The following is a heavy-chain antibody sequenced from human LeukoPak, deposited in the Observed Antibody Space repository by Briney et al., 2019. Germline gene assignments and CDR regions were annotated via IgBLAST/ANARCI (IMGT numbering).Heavy chain of an antibody. J-gene: IGHJ3*02. CDR2: IWYDGSNK. V-gene: IGHV3-33*01. Sequence: PGRSLRLSCAASGFTFSSYGMHWVRQAPGKGLEWVAVIWYDGSNKYYADSVKGRFTISRDNSKNTLYLQMNNLRAEDTAVYYCARTNNYAFDIWGLGTMVTVSS. CDR1: GFTFSSYG. CDR3: ARTNNYAFDI. D-gene: IGHD5-24*01.